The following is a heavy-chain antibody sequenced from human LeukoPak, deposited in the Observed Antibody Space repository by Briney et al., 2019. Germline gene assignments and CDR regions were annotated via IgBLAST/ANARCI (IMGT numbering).Heavy chain of an antibody. D-gene: IGHD2-8*01. J-gene: IGHJ4*02. CDR2: ISSSSSYI. V-gene: IGHV3-21*01. Sequence: GGSLRLSCAASGFTFSSYSMNWVRRAPGKGLEWVSSISSSSSYIYYADPVKGRFTISRDNAKNSLYLQMNSLRAEDTAVYYCARRDIVLMVYPDYWGQGTLVTVSS. CDR1: GFTFSSYS. CDR3: ARRDIVLMVYPDY.